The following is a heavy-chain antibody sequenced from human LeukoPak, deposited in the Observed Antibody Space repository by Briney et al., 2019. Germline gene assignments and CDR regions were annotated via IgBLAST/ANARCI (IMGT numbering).Heavy chain of an antibody. J-gene: IGHJ3*02. Sequence: GGSLRLSWEALGFTFSNAWMSWFRQAPGKGWEWVGRIKSKTDGGTTDYAAPVKGRFTISRDYSKNTLYLQMNSLKTEDTAVYYCTRGSYYVAFDIWGQGTMVTVSS. V-gene: IGHV3-15*01. D-gene: IGHD1-26*01. CDR2: IKSKTDGGTT. CDR3: TRGSYYVAFDI. CDR1: GFTFSNAW.